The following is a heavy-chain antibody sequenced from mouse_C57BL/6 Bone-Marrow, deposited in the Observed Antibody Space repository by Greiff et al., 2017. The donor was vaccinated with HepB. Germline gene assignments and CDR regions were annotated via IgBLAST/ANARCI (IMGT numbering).Heavy chain of an antibody. Sequence: VQLVESGAELARPGASVKLSCKASGYTFTSYGISWVKQRTGQGLEWIGEIYPRSGNTYYNEKFKGKATLTADKSSSTAYMELRSLTSEDSAVYFCARRTIVKPYYAMDYWGQGTSVTVSS. CDR3: ARRTIVKPYYAMDY. CDR2: IYPRSGNT. V-gene: IGHV1-81*01. J-gene: IGHJ4*01. CDR1: GYTFTSYG. D-gene: IGHD2-5*01.